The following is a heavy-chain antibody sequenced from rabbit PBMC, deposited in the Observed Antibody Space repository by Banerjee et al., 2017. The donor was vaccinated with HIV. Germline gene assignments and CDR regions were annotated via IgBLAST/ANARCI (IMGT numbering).Heavy chain of an antibody. D-gene: IGHD2-1*01. CDR3: ARWDDYGDYFNL. J-gene: IGHJ4*01. CDR2: IDPVFGST. CDR1: GFDFSSYY. Sequence: QLKESGGGLVQPGGSLKLSCKASGFDFSSYYMSWVRQAPGKGLEWIGYIDPVFGSTYYASWVNGRFTISSHNAQNTLYLQLNSLTAADTATYFCARWDDYGDYFNLWGQGTLVTVS. V-gene: IGHV1S7*01.